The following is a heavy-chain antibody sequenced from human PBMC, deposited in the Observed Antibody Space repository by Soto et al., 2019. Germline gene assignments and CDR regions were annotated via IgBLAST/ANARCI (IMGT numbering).Heavy chain of an antibody. J-gene: IGHJ6*02. V-gene: IGHV4-39*01. CDR1: GGSISSSSYY. CDR2: IYYSGST. Sequence: SETLSLTCTVSGGSISSSSYYWGWIRQPPGKGLEWIGSIYYSGSTYYNPSLKSRVTISVDTSKNQFSLKLSSVTAADTAVYYCARTTYYYGMDVWGQGTTVTVSS. CDR3: ARTTYYYGMDV.